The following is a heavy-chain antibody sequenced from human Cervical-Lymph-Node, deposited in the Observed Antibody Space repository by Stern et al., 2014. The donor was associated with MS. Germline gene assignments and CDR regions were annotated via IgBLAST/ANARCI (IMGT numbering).Heavy chain of an antibody. CDR3: AKDYYGSGSYPS. V-gene: IGHV3-48*01. CDR1: GFPFSGNS. J-gene: IGHJ5*02. CDR2: IDSSSSST. D-gene: IGHD3-10*01. Sequence: EVHLVESGGGLVQPGGSLRLSCAASGFPFSGNSMNWVRQAPGKGLEWIAYIDSSSSSTYYADSVKGRFTISRANANNLLFLQMNSLRVEDTAVYYCAKDYYGSGSYPSWGQGTLVTVSS.